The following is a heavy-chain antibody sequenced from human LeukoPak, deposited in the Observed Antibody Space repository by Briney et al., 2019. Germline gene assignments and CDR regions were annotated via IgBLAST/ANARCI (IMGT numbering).Heavy chain of an antibody. CDR3: ARESGDYGHWYFDL. CDR2: VYTSGST. V-gene: IGHV4-4*07. Sequence: PSETLSLTCTVSGGSISSYYWSWIRQPTGKGLEWIGRVYTSGSTNYNPSLKSRVTMSVDTSKNQFSLKLSSVTAADTAVYYCARESGDYGHWYFDLWGRGTLVTVSS. D-gene: IGHD4-17*01. J-gene: IGHJ2*01. CDR1: GGSISSYY.